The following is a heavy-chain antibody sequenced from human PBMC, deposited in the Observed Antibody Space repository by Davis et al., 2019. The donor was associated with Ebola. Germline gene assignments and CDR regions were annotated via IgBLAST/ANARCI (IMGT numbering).Heavy chain of an antibody. CDR2: MFYSGSA. CDR3: ARHEAYSDTVYGMDV. Sequence: PSETLSLTCTVSGDGSISSSNDQWGWIRQSPGKGLEWIGSMFYSGSAFYNPSLKSRVTISLDTSKNQFSLKLNSVTAADTAVYYCARHEAYSDTVYGMDVWGQGTTIIVSS. CDR1: GDGSISSSNDQ. V-gene: IGHV4-39*01. J-gene: IGHJ6*02. D-gene: IGHD6-13*01.